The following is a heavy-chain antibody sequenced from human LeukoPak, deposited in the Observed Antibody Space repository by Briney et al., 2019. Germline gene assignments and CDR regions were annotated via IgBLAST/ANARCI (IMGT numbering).Heavy chain of an antibody. D-gene: IGHD2-15*01. V-gene: IGHV4-59*01. CDR3: ARGQYCSGGSCWNNWFDP. J-gene: IGHJ5*02. CDR1: GGSISSYY. CDR2: IYYSGST. Sequence: PSETLSLTCTVSGGSISSYYWSWIRQPPGKGLEWIGYIYYSGSTNYNPSHKSRVTISVDTSKNQFSLKLSSVTAADTAVYYCARGQYCSGGSCWNNWFDPWGQGTLVTVSS.